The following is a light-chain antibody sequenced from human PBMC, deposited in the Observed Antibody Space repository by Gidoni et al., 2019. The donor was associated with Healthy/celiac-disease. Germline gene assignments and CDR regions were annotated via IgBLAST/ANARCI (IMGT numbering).Light chain of an antibody. J-gene: IGKJ1*01. CDR3: QQYGSSRT. V-gene: IGKV3-20*01. CDR1: QSVSSSY. CDR2: GAS. Sequence: VLTQSPGTLSLSPGERATLSCRASQSVSSSYLAWYQQKPGQAPRLLISGASSRATGIPERFSGSGSGTDFTLTISRLEPEDFAVYYCQQYGSSRTFGQGTKVEIK.